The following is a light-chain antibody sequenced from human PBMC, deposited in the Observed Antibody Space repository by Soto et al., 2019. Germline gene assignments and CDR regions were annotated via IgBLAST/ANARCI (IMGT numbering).Light chain of an antibody. V-gene: IGKV1-5*01. J-gene: IGKJ2*01. CDR3: QQYKNYPRT. CDR2: DAS. Sequence: DIQMTQSPSTLSASVGDRVTITCRASQSISSWLAWYQQKPGKAPKFLIYDASTLESGVPSRFSGSGSGTEFTRTISSLQPDDSATYHCQQYKNYPRTFGQGTKVEIK. CDR1: QSISSW.